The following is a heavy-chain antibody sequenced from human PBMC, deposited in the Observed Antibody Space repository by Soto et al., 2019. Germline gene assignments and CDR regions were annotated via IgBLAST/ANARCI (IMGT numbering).Heavy chain of an antibody. CDR3: ARDRGRYSSSWYLDF. CDR1: GFTFSSYA. J-gene: IGHJ4*02. V-gene: IGHV3-30-3*01. CDR2: ISYDGSNK. Sequence: GGFLRLSCAASGFTFSSYARHWVRQAPGKGLEWVAVISYDGSNKYYADSVKGRFTISRDNSKNTLYLQMNSLRAEDTAVYYCARDRGRYSSSWYLDFWGQGIQVTVSS. D-gene: IGHD6-13*01.